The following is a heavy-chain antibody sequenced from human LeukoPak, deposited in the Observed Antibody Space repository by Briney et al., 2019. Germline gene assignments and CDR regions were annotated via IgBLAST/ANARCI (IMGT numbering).Heavy chain of an antibody. CDR1: GGSFSGYY. Sequence: ETLSLTCAVYGGSFSGYYWSWIRQPPGKGLEWIGEINHSGSTNYNPSLKSRVTISVDTSKNQFSLKLSSVTAADTAVYYCTRAVIYRSGRGFDYWGQGTVVTVSS. CDR3: TRAVIYRSGRGFDY. CDR2: INHSGST. V-gene: IGHV4-34*01. D-gene: IGHD3-10*01. J-gene: IGHJ4*01.